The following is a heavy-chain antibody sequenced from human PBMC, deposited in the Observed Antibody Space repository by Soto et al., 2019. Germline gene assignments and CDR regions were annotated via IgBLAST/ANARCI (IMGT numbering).Heavy chain of an antibody. Sequence: SETLSLTCTVSGGSISSRGNSWGWIRQPPGKGLEWIGYIYYSGGTNYNPSLKSRVTISVDTSKNQFSLKLSSVTAADTAVYYCARASGSYYEYYFDYWGQGTLVTVS. CDR2: IYYSGGT. J-gene: IGHJ4*02. CDR3: ARASGSYYEYYFDY. V-gene: IGHV4-61*08. CDR1: GGSISSRGNS. D-gene: IGHD1-26*01.